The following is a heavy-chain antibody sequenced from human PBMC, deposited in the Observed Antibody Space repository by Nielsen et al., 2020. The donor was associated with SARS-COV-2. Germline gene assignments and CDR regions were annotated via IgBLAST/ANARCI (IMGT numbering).Heavy chain of an antibody. CDR1: GYTFTSYA. D-gene: IGHD3-22*01. Sequence: ASVKVSCKASGYTFTSYAMHWVRQAPGQRLEWMGWINAGNGNTKYSQKFQGRVTITRDTSASTACMKLSSLRSEDTAVYYCARDRSGYYSDYFDYWGQGTLVTVSS. CDR2: INAGNGNT. CDR3: ARDRSGYYSDYFDY. V-gene: IGHV1-3*01. J-gene: IGHJ4*02.